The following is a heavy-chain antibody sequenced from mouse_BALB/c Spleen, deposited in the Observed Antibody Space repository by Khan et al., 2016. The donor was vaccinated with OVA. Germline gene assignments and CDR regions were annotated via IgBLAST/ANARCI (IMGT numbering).Heavy chain of an antibody. D-gene: IGHD1-2*01. Sequence: VQLQQSGPEVVKPGAAVKMSCRASGYTYTDYSLDWVKQSHGKSLEWMGYIFPNNGDTVYNQKFKTKATLTVNIPSSPAHQDRRSLTSEDSAVSYCARSGYGSFAYWGQGTLVTVSA. CDR2: IFPNNGDT. CDR1: GYTYTDYS. CDR3: ARSGYGSFAY. J-gene: IGHJ3*01. V-gene: IGHV1S29*02.